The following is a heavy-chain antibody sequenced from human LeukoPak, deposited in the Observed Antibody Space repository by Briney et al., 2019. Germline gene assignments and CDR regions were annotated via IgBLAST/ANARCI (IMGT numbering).Heavy chain of an antibody. V-gene: IGHV1-69*05. Sequence: SVKVSCKASGGTFSSYAISWVRQAPGQGLEWMGGIIPIFGTANYAQKFQGRVTITTDESTSTAYMELSSLRSEDTAVYYCARDLLYYVFWSGYYTVFNWFDPWGQGPLVPVSS. CDR3: ARDLLYYVFWSGYYTVFNWFDP. CDR1: GGTFSSYA. CDR2: IIPIFGTA. J-gene: IGHJ5*02. D-gene: IGHD3-3*01.